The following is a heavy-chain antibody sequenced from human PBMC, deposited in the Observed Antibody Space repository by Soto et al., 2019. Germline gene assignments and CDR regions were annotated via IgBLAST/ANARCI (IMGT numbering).Heavy chain of an antibody. J-gene: IGHJ3*02. CDR3: ARVRVSVVVAATLGAFDI. V-gene: IGHV1-3*01. CDR1: GYTFTSYA. CDR2: INAGNGNT. D-gene: IGHD2-15*01. Sequence: QVQLVQSGAEVKKPGASVKVSCKASGYTFTSYAMHWVRQAPGQRLEWMGWINAGNGNTKYSQKFQGTVTITRDTSASTAYMELSSLRSEDTAVYYCARVRVSVVVAATLGAFDIWGQGTMVTVSS.